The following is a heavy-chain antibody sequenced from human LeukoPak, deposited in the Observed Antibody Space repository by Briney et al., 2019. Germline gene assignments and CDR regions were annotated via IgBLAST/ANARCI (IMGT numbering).Heavy chain of an antibody. CDR1: GFTFNSYS. V-gene: IGHV3-53*01. CDR2: IYSGGTT. J-gene: IGHJ4*02. CDR3: ARAPYGDYEGDY. D-gene: IGHD4-17*01. Sequence: GGSLRLSCAASGFTFNSYSMYWVRQAPGKGLEWVSVIYSGGTTYYADSVKGRFTISRDNSKNTLYLQMNSLRAEDTAVYYCARAPYGDYEGDYWGQGTLVTVSS.